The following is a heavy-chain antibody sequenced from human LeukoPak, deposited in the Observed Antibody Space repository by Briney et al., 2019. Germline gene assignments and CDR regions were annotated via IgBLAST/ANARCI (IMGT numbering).Heavy chain of an antibody. CDR1: GFRFSDYA. D-gene: IGHD5-12*01. CDR3: AKGSYDYIEMGYIDY. CDR2: IIGSSGDT. J-gene: IGHJ4*02. V-gene: IGHV3-23*01. Sequence: GGSLRLSCAASGFRFSDYAMNWVRQAPGKGLEWVSLIIGSSGDTFYADSVKGRFTISRDNSKNTLFLQMNSLRAEDTALYYCAKGSYDYIEMGYIDYWGQGTLVTVSS.